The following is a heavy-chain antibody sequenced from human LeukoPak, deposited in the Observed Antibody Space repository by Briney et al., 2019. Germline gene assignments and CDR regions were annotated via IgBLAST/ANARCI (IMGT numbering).Heavy chain of an antibody. V-gene: IGHV4-34*01. CDR3: ARLFPGGQWLDRGTDH. CDR1: GGSFSGYY. Sequence: PSETLSLTCAVYGGSFSGYYWSWIRQPPGKGLEWIGEINHSGSTNYNPSLKSRVTISVDTSKNQFSLKLSSVTAPDTAMYYCARLFPGGQWLDRGTDHWGQGTLVTVSS. D-gene: IGHD6-19*01. CDR2: INHSGST. J-gene: IGHJ4*02.